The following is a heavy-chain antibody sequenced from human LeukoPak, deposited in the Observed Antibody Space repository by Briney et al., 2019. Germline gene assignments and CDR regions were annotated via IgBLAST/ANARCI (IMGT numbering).Heavy chain of an antibody. CDR2: IYYSGST. V-gene: IGHV4-39*07. D-gene: IGHD2-15*01. CDR1: GGSISSISSNNYH. Sequence: SETLSLTCIVSGGSISSISSNNYHWGWIRQPPGKGLEWIGSIYYSGSTNYNPSLKSRVTISVDTSKNQFSLKLSSVTAADTAVYYCARGEVVPLTWFDPWGQGTLVTVSS. CDR3: ARGEVVPLTWFDP. J-gene: IGHJ5*02.